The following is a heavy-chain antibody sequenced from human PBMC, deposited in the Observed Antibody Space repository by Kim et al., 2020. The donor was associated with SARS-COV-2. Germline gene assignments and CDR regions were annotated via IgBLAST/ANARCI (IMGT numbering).Heavy chain of an antibody. CDR3: ARGSGSYFNTGMDV. CDR1: GGSISSYY. J-gene: IGHJ6*02. CDR2: IYTSGSP. V-gene: IGHV4-4*07. D-gene: IGHD1-26*01. Sequence: SETLSLTCTVSGGSISSYYWSWIRQPAGKGLEWIGRIYTSGSPNDNPSLKSRVTMSVDTSKNQFSLKLSSVTAADTAVYYCARGSGSYFNTGMDVWGQGTRSPSP.